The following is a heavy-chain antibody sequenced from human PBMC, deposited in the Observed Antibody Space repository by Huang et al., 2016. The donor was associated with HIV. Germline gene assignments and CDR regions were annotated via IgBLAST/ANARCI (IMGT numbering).Heavy chain of an antibody. J-gene: IGHJ6*03. CDR2: IYYKGST. CDR1: GGSIRSSVYH. CDR3: ARHREGPVAYYSGWGSHLNYMDV. Sequence: QLLLQESGPGLVKPSEALALTCAVSGGSIRSSVYHWGWIRQPPGKGLEWIGSIYYKGSTHYSPSRKSRVTIAGDTSKNLFFLNLTSMTAADTAVYYCARHREGPVAYYSGWGSHLNYMDVWGRGRTVVVSS. D-gene: IGHD3-10*01. V-gene: IGHV4-39*01.